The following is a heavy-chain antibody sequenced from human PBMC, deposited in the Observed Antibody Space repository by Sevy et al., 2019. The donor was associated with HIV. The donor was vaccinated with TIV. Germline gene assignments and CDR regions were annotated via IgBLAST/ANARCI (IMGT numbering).Heavy chain of an antibody. J-gene: IGHJ4*02. CDR3: ARYAYDSNFDY. CDR2: IRGDGTTT. CDR1: RFTFSNYW. V-gene: IGHV3-74*01. Sequence: GGSLRLSCAASRFTFSNYWMHWVRQVPGKGPTWVSNIRGDGTTTVYADSVKGRFTISRDNAKNTLYLQMNNLRAEDTATYYCARYAYDSNFDYWGQGTLVTVSS. D-gene: IGHD3-16*01.